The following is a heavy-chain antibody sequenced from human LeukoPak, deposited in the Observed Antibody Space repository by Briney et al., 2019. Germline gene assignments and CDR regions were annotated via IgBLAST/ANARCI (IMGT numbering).Heavy chain of an antibody. V-gene: IGHV3-20*04. J-gene: IGHJ3*02. CDR2: INWNGGST. Sequence: GVSLRLSCAASGLTFDDRGMSWVRQAPGKGLEWVSGINWNGGSTAYADSVKGRFTISRDNAKKSLYLQMNSLRGEDTALYYCAREYAALGFDIWGQGTMVTVSS. CDR1: GLTFDDRG. CDR3: AREYAALGFDI. D-gene: IGHD7-27*01.